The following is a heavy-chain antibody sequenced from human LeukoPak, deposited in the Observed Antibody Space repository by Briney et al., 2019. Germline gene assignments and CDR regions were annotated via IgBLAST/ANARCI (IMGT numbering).Heavy chain of an antibody. J-gene: IGHJ4*02. V-gene: IGHV3-30*14. CDR1: GFRFSDHA. D-gene: IGHD2-21*01. CDR2: ISFDGTNK. CDR3: ASDFGDYQPGDY. Sequence: PGRSLRLSCEASGFRFSDHAMHWVRQAPGKGLEWVAVISFDGTNKYYADSVDGRFTISRVNSKNTVFLQMDSLRREDAAVYFCASDFGDYQPGDYWGQGTLVTVSS.